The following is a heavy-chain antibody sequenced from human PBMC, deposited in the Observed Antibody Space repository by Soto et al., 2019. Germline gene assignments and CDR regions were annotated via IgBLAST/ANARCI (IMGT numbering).Heavy chain of an antibody. CDR1: GFPFSAYN. J-gene: IGHJ4*02. CDR3: SRSPEVGVRGAY. D-gene: IGHD3-16*01. V-gene: IGHV3-21*01. CDR2: ITVGSSHI. Sequence: GGSLRLSCTGSGFPFSAYNINWVRQAPGKGLEWVSSITVGSSHIYQPNSLKGRFTISRDDAKNSVYLQIDSLRDEDTALYYCSRSPEVGVRGAYWGQGTLVTVSS.